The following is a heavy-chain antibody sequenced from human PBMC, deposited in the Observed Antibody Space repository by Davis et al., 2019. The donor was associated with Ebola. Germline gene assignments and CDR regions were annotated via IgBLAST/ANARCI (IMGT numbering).Heavy chain of an antibody. CDR1: GGSFSGYY. CDR3: ARIPSWYSSGWYFDY. CDR2: INHVGGP. V-gene: IGHV4-34*01. D-gene: IGHD6-19*01. J-gene: IGHJ4*02. Sequence: GSLRLSCAVYGGSFSGYYWSWIRQPPGKELAWIGEINHVGGPNYNPSLKSRVTISEDTSKNQFSLKMISVTAADTAVYYCARIPSWYSSGWYFDYWGQGTLVTVSS.